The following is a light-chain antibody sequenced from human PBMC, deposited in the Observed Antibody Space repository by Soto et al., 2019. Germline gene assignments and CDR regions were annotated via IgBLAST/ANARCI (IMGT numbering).Light chain of an antibody. J-gene: IGLJ1*01. CDR1: SSDVGGYNY. CDR2: DVT. V-gene: IGLV2-14*01. CDR3: SSYTSSSNPYV. Sequence: QSVLTQPASVSGSPGQSITISCTGTSSDVGGYNYVSWYQQHPVKAPKLMIYDVTNRPSGVSDRFSGSKSGNTASLTIFGLQAEDEANYYCSSYTSSSNPYVFGNGTKVPVL.